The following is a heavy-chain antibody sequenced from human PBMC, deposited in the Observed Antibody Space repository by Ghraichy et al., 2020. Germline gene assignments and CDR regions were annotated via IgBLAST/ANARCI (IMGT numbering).Heavy chain of an antibody. CDR3: VRVKGSGGYFAGIDS. J-gene: IGHJ4*02. CDR2: IFYSGST. CDR1: GGTVSSGSYY. D-gene: IGHD3-22*01. V-gene: IGHV4-61*01. Sequence: LETLSLTCTVSGGTVSSGSYYWSWIRQPPGKGLEWIGNIFYSGSTSYNPSLKSQVTLSVDTSKNQFSLRLTSVTAADTAIYYCVRVKGSGGYFAGIDSWGRGFLVTVSS.